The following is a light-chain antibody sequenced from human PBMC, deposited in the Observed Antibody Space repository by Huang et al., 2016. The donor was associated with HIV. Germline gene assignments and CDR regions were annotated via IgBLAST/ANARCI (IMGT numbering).Light chain of an antibody. V-gene: IGKV3-15*01. CDR1: QSVGSK. CDR2: GAS. CDR3: QQYNNWPYT. J-gene: IGKJ2*01. Sequence: DTVMTQTPATLSVSPGARATLSCRSSQSVGSKLAWFQQKPGQAPRLLLHGASTRATVIPARFSGSGSGTEFPLTISSLQSEDFAVYYCQQYNNWPYTFGQGTKLEIK.